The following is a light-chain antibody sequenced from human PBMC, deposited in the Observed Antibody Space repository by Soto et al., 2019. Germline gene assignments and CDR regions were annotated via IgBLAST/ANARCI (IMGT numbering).Light chain of an antibody. CDR3: CSYAVTYSPV. V-gene: IGLV2-11*01. CDR1: SSDVGAYNF. Sequence: QSALTQPPSVSGSPGQSVTISCTGTSSDVGAYNFVYCYQHYPGKARKLIIFDVSARPSGVPDRFSGSKSGNTASLTISGQQGDEEADYNCCSYAVTYSPVIGGGTQLTVL. J-gene: IGLJ2*01. CDR2: DVS.